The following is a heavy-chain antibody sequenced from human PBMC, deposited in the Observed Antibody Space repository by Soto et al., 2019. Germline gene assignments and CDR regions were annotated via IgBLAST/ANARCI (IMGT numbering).Heavy chain of an antibody. CDR1: SFVFTIYC. V-gene: IGHV3-30*03. J-gene: IGHJ6*02. D-gene: IGHD3-16*01. CDR3: VNGGESATTDYYVYHGMDV. Sequence: GSLRLACADYSFVFTIYCIRWFRHSACKGLEWVAGISPDGSNKYYTDYVKGRFTISRDNAKNTLYLQMHGLRVEDTAVYYCVNGGESATTDYYVYHGMDVWGQGTTVTVSS. CDR2: ISPDGSNK.